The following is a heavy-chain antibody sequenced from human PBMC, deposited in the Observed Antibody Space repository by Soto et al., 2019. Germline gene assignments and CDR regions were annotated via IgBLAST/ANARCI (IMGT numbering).Heavy chain of an antibody. CDR1: GGSISSYY. V-gene: IGHV4-59*01. CDR3: ARIPHYGDYLDD. D-gene: IGHD4-17*01. J-gene: IGHJ4*02. Sequence: PSETLSLTCTVSGGSISSYYWSWIRQPPGKGLEWIGYIYYSGSTNYNPSLKSRVTISVDTSKNQFSLKLSSVTAADTAVYYCARIPHYGDYLDDWGQGTLVTVSS. CDR2: IYYSGST.